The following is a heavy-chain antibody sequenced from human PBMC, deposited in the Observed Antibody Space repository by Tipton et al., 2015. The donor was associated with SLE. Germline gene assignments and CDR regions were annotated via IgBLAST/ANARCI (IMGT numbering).Heavy chain of an antibody. D-gene: IGHD3-10*01. V-gene: IGHV4-61*05. J-gene: IGHJ4*02. CDR3: ASAMVRGVPDY. Sequence: TLSLTCTVSGGSISSSSYYWGWIRQPPGKGLEWIGYIYYSGSTYYNPSLKSRVTISVDTSKNQFSLKLSSVTAADTAVYYCASAMVRGVPDYWGQGTLVTVSS. CDR1: GGSISSSSYY. CDR2: IYYSGST.